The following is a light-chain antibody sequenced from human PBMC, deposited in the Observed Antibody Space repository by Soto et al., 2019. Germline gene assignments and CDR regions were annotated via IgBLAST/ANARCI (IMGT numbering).Light chain of an antibody. CDR1: SSDVGGYNY. Sequence: LTQPASVSGSPGQSITISCTGTSSDVGGYNYVSWHQQHPGKAPKVLIYEVSDRPSGVSDRFSGSKSGNTASLTISGLQAEDEADYYCSSYTSSSTLDYVFGTGTKVTVL. CDR2: EVS. CDR3: SSYTSSSTLDYV. J-gene: IGLJ1*01. V-gene: IGLV2-14*01.